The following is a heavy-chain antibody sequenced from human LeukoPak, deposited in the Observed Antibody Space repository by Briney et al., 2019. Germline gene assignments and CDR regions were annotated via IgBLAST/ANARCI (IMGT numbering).Heavy chain of an antibody. J-gene: IGHJ4*02. CDR3: ASRGYSYGDFDY. Sequence: GGSLRLSCAASGFTFSSYAMSWVRQAPGKGLEWVSFISSSSSSIIYYADSVKGRFTISRDNAKNSLYLQMNSLRAEDTAVYYCASRGYSYGDFDYWGQGTLVTVSS. V-gene: IGHV3-48*04. D-gene: IGHD5-18*01. CDR1: GFTFSSYA. CDR2: ISSSSSSII.